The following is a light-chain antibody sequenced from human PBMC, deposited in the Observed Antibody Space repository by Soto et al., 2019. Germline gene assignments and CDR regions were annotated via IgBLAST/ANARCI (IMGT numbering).Light chain of an antibody. CDR2: KAS. CDR1: QSISSW. J-gene: IGKJ1*01. V-gene: IGKV1-5*03. CDR3: QQYNSHSGT. Sequence: IQMTQSPSPLSASVGDRVTITCRASQSISSWSAWYQQKPGRAPKLLIYKASSLESGVPSRFSGSGSGTEVTLTISSLQPDEVATYYCQQYNSHSGTFGQGTKV.